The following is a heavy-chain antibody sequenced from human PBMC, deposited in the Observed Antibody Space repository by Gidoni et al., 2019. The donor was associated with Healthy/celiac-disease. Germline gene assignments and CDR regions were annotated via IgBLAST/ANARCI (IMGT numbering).Heavy chain of an antibody. CDR1: GYSFTGYW. V-gene: IGHV5-51*01. D-gene: IGHD3-10*01. CDR2: IYPGDSDT. CDR3: ARHSGAPTGNDAFDI. Sequence: EVQLVQSGAEVKKPGGSLKIPCKGSGYSFTGYWIGWVRQMPGKGLDWMGIIYPGDSDTRYSPSFQGQVTISADKSISTAYLQWSSLKASDTAMYYCARHSGAPTGNDAFDIWGQGTMVTVSS. J-gene: IGHJ3*02.